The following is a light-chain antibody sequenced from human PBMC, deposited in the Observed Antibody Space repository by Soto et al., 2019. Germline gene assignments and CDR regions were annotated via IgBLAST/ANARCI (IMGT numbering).Light chain of an antibody. Sequence: EIVLTQSPDTLSLSPGQRATLSCRASQSVRSDYFAWYQQKPGQAPRVIIFGVSTRATGVPDRFSGSGSGTDFTLTISRLEPEDFALYYCQQYGNSPLTFVGGTKVEIK. CDR1: QSVRSDY. J-gene: IGKJ4*01. CDR3: QQYGNSPLT. CDR2: GVS. V-gene: IGKV3-20*01.